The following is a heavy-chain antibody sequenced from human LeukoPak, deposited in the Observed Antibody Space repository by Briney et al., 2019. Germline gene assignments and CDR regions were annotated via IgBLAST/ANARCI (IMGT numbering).Heavy chain of an antibody. CDR1: GYTFTSNY. V-gene: IGHV1-46*01. J-gene: IGHJ4*02. Sequence: ASVKVSCKASGYTFTSNYIHWVRQAPGQGLEWMGMIYPRDGSTSYAQKFQGRVTVTRDTSTSTVHMELGGLRSKDTAVYYCARDQEGFDYWGQGTLVTVSS. CDR2: IYPRDGST. CDR3: ARDQEGFDY.